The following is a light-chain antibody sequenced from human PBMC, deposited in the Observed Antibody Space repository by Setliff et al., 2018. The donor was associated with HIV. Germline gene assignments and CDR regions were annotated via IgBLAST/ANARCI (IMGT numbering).Light chain of an antibody. Sequence: QSALTQPRSVSGSPGQTVTLSCTGSTSDVGNYNYVSWYQQYPGKAPKPIIFDVRRRPSGVPDRFSGSKSQNTASLTISGLQPEDEADYYCCSYVGSYSYIFGTGTKVTV. J-gene: IGLJ1*01. CDR2: DVR. V-gene: IGLV2-11*01. CDR1: TSDVGNYNY. CDR3: CSYVGSYSYI.